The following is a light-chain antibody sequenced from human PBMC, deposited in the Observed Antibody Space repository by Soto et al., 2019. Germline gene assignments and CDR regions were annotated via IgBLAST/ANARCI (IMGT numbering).Light chain of an antibody. Sequence: DIQMTQSPSTLSGSVGDRVTITCRASQTISSWLAWYQQKPGKAPKLLIYKASTLKSGVPSRFRGSGSGTEFTLTIRSREPDDFATYYCQHYNSYSEAFGQRTKVDIK. V-gene: IGKV1-5*03. CDR1: QTISSW. CDR3: QHYNSYSEA. CDR2: KAS. J-gene: IGKJ1*01.